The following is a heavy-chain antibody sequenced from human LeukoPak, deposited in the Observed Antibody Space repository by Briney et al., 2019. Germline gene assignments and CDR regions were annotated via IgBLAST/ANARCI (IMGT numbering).Heavy chain of an antibody. V-gene: IGHV3-7*04. J-gene: IGHJ4*02. CDR3: ARGRGYCGSTTCHWYYFDS. CDR1: GGSINSYY. D-gene: IGHD2-2*01. CDR2: IKQDESEK. Sequence: ETLSLTCTISGGSINSYYWSWVRQAPGKGLEWVANIKQDESEKYYVDSVKGRFTISRDNAKNSLYLQMNSLRAEDTAVYYCARGRGYCGSTTCHWYYFDSWGQGSLVTVSS.